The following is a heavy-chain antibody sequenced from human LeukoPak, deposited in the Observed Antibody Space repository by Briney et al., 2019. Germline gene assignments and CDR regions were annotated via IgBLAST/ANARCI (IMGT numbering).Heavy chain of an antibody. CDR1: GDSISSSSYY. J-gene: IGHJ2*01. CDR2: IYYSGST. CDR3: ARDSRPAHYYDSSGQDWYFDL. D-gene: IGHD3-22*01. Sequence: PSETLSLTCTVSGDSISSSSYYWGWIRQPPGKGLEWIGSIYYSGSTYYNPSLKSRVTISVDTSKNQFSLKLSSVTAADTAVYYCARDSRPAHYYDSSGQDWYFDLWGRGTLVTVSS. V-gene: IGHV4-39*07.